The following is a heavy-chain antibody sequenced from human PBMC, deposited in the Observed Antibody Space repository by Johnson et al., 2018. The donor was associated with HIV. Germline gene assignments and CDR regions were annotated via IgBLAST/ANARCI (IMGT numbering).Heavy chain of an antibody. CDR1: GFTFDDYA. V-gene: IGHV3-9*01. J-gene: IGHJ3*02. D-gene: IGHD2-8*02. CDR3: ANTGIDAFDI. Sequence: VQLVESGGGLVQPGRSLRLSCAASGFTFDDYAMHWVRQAPGKGLDWVSGISWNGGSIGSAASVKGRFSISRDNAKNSLYLQMNSLRVEDTALYYCANTGIDAFDIWGQGTMVTVSS. CDR2: ISWNGGSI.